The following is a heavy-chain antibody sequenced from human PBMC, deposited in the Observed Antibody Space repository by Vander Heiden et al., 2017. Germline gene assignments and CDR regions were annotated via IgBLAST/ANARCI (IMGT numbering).Heavy chain of an antibody. CDR2: IYWDDDK. D-gene: IGHD5-18*01. CDR1: GFSLSTSGMG. V-gene: IGHV2-5*02. J-gene: IGHJ4*02. CDR3: AHTYSYGSINTFDY. Sequence: QITLKESGPTLVKPTQTLTLTCTFSGFSLSTSGMGVGWIRQPPGKALEWLALIYWDDDKRYSPSLKSRLTITKDTSKNQVVLTMTNMDPVDTATYYCAHTYSYGSINTFDYWGQGTLVTVSS.